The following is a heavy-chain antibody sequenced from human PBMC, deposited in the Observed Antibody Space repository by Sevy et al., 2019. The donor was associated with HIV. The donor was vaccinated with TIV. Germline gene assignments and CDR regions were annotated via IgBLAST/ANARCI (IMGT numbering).Heavy chain of an antibody. CDR2: VSFDASFK. CDR3: TTGRNGATFGY. V-gene: IGHV3-30*04. Sequence: GGSLRLSCVASGLTFNIYPLNWVRQAPGKGLEWVAVVSFDASFKYYADFVKGRFTISRDNSKHTVFLQMDSLRDADTGKYYCTTGRNGATFGYWGQGAQVTVSS. D-gene: IGHD1-26*01. CDR1: GLTFNIYP. J-gene: IGHJ4*02.